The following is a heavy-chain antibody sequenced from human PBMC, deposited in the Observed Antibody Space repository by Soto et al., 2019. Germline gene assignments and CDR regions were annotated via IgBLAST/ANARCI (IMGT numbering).Heavy chain of an antibody. CDR1: GFTVSFCA. D-gene: IGHD3-22*01. Sequence: EVQLLEAGGGLVQPGGSLRLSCAASGFTVSFCAMSWVRQAPGKGLEWVSSIRGSGGDTYFADSVRCRFTISRDNSKSTQYLHINSLRVEDTAVYYCVKGHSASYYYFDYWGPGSLVTDSS. J-gene: IGHJ4*01. CDR3: VKGHSASYYYFDY. V-gene: IGHV3-23*01. CDR2: IRGSGGDT.